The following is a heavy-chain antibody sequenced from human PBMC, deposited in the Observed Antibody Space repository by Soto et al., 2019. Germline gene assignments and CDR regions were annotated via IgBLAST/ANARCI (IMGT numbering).Heavy chain of an antibody. D-gene: IGHD3-3*01. CDR2: INSDGSST. CDR1: GFTLSSYC. CDR3: ARDAYYDFWSGLSHYYYYYMDV. J-gene: IGHJ6*03. Sequence: PGGSLRLSCAASGFTLSSYCMHWVRQDPGKGLVWVSRINSDGSSTSYADSVKGRFTISRDNAKNTLYLQMNSLRAEDTAVYYCARDAYYDFWSGLSHYYYYYMDVWGKGTTVTVSS. V-gene: IGHV3-74*01.